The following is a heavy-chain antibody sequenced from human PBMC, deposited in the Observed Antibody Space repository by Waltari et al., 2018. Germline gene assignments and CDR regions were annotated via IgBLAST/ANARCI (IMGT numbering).Heavy chain of an antibody. J-gene: IGHJ4*02. D-gene: IGHD2-15*01. CDR1: GDTMSGNSW. CDR2: VHRNGRT. V-gene: IGHV4-4*02. CDR3: ARDLGRGLFLDS. Sequence: QLQLQEAGPGLVKPSGTLSLTCAGFGDTMSGNSWWRWGRQSPDKGLEWIGQVHRNGRTNYNPSLASRAIVSLDSSMNQFSLRIHSATAADTAVYYCARDLGRGLFLDSWGQGTLVTVSP.